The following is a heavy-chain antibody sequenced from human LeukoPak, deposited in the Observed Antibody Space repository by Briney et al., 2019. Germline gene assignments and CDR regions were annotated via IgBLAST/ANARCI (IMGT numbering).Heavy chain of an antibody. J-gene: IGHJ3*02. Sequence: GGSLRLSCAASGFTFSSFAMSWGRHPPGGGLGWVSGISVGGGTTFSTGSAKGRVFISRDKSKNSLYRRMNSLRAEDTAVYYCAKDLSKYYYDINGYSGPEDAFDIWGQGALVTVSS. CDR3: AKDLSKYYYDINGYSGPEDAFDI. V-gene: IGHV3-23*01. CDR2: ISVGGGTT. CDR1: GFTFSSFA. D-gene: IGHD3-22*01.